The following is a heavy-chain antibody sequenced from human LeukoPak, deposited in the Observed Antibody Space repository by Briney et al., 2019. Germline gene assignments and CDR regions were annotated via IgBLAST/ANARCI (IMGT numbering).Heavy chain of an antibody. CDR1: GGSISSYY. CDR3: ACSYDSSGYYLDY. CDR2: IYYSGST. D-gene: IGHD3-22*01. V-gene: IGHV4-59*01. Sequence: SETLSLTCTVSGGSISSYYWSWFRQPPGKGLEWIGYIYYSGSTNYNPSLKSRVTISVDTSKNQFSLKLSSVTAADTAVYYCACSYDSSGYYLDYWGQGTLVTVSS. J-gene: IGHJ4*02.